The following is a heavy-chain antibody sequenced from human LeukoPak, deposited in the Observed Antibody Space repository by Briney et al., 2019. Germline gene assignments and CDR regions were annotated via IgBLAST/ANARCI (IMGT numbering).Heavy chain of an antibody. D-gene: IGHD6-19*01. V-gene: IGHV3-11*04. CDR3: ARDGSGWSIY. Sequence: PGGSLRLSCAASGFTVSSNYMSWVRQAPGKGLEWVSYISTSGNDIYYADSVKGRFTISRDNAKNSLYLQMNSLRAEDTAVYYCARDGSGWSIYWGQGTLVTVSS. CDR1: GFTVSSNY. CDR2: ISTSGNDI. J-gene: IGHJ4*02.